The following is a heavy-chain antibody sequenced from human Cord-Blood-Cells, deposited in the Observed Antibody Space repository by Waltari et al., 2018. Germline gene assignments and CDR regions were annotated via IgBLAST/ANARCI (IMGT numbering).Heavy chain of an antibody. D-gene: IGHD1-1*01. V-gene: IGHV3-23*01. CDR1: GFTLRSYA. CDR2: ISGSGGST. J-gene: IGHJ4*02. CDR3: ANSREAGIFDY. Sequence: EVQLLESGGGLVQPGGSLRLSCAASGFTLRSYAMSWVRQAPGKGLEWVSAISGSGGSTYYADSVKGRFTISRDNSKNTLYLQMNSLRAEDTAVYYCANSREAGIFDYWGQGTLVTVSS.